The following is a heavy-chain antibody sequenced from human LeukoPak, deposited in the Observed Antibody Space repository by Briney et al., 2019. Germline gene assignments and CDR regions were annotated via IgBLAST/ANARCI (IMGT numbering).Heavy chain of an antibody. CDR1: GGSFSGYY. Sequence: PSETLSLTYAVYGGSFSGYYWSWIRQPPGKGLEWIGETNHSGSTNYNPSLKSRVTISVDTSKNQFSLKLSSVTAADTAVYYCARVPRYYYDSEDYWGQGTLVTVSS. CDR2: TNHSGST. D-gene: IGHD3-22*01. CDR3: ARVPRYYYDSEDY. J-gene: IGHJ4*02. V-gene: IGHV4-34*01.